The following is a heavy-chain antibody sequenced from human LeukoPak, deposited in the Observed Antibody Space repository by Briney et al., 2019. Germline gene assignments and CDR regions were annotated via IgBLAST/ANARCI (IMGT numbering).Heavy chain of an antibody. Sequence: GGSLRLSCAASGFTFDDYAMHWVRQAPGKGLEWVSGISWNSGSIVYADSVKGRFTISRDNAKNSLYLQMNSLRAEDTALYYCAKDSNPYYGSGSYYSVRKPYYFDYWGQGTLVTVSS. J-gene: IGHJ4*02. CDR3: AKDSNPYYGSGSYYSVRKPYYFDY. CDR2: ISWNSGSI. D-gene: IGHD3-10*01. CDR1: GFTFDDYA. V-gene: IGHV3-9*01.